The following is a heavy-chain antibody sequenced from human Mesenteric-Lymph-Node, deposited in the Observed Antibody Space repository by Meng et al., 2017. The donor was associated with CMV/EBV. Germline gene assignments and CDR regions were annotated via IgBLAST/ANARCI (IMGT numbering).Heavy chain of an antibody. CDR2: ISETSGSI. V-gene: IGHV3-23*01. D-gene: IGHD3-3*01. CDR3: AKGGMIFGVVIPHPWFDP. CDR1: GFTFSSYA. J-gene: IGHJ5*02. Sequence: GESLKISCAASGFTFSSYAMSWVRQAPGKGLEWVSSISETSGSIYYADSVKGRFTISRDNSKSTLYLQMNNLRAEDTAIYYCAKGGMIFGVVIPHPWFDPWGQGTLVTVSS.